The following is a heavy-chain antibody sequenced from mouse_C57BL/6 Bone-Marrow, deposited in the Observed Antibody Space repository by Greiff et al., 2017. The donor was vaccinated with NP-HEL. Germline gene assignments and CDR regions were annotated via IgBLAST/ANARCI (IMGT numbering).Heavy chain of an antibody. CDR1: GFTFSSYA. CDR3: ERHSYPAWFAY. J-gene: IGHJ3*01. V-gene: IGHV5-4*03. Sequence: DVKLVESGGGLVKPGGSLKLSCAASGFTFSSYAMSWVRQTPEKRLEWVATISDGGSYTYYPDNVKGRFTISRDNAKNNLYLQMSHLKSEDTAMYYSERHSYPAWFAYWGQGNLVTVSA. CDR2: ISDGGSYT. D-gene: IGHD2-12*01.